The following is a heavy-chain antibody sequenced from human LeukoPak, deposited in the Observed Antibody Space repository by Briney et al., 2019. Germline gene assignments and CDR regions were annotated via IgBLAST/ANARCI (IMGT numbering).Heavy chain of an antibody. J-gene: IGHJ3*02. CDR3: AKARYSGYAFDAFDM. V-gene: IGHV3-23*01. Sequence: PGGSLRLSCAASGFTFSNSAMNWVRQAPGKGPEWCSVISGGGGSTFYADSVKGRFTISRDNSKNTLYLQMNSLRAEDTAVYYCAKARYSGYAFDAFDMWGQGTMVSVSS. CDR1: GFTFSNSA. CDR2: ISGGGGST. D-gene: IGHD5-12*01.